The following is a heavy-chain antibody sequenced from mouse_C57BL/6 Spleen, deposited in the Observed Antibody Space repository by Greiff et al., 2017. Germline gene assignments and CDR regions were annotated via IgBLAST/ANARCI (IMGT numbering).Heavy chain of an antibody. V-gene: IGHV5-17*01. CDR1: GFTFSDYG. CDR2: ISSGSSTF. D-gene: IGHD2-5*01. CDR3: ARRDYSNYGYFDY. Sequence: EVKVVESGGGLVKPGGSLKLSCAASGFTFSDYGMHWVRQAPEKGLEWVAYISSGSSTFYYADTVKGRFTISRDNAKNTLFLQMTSLRSEDTAMYYCARRDYSNYGYFDYWGQGTTLTVSS. J-gene: IGHJ2*01.